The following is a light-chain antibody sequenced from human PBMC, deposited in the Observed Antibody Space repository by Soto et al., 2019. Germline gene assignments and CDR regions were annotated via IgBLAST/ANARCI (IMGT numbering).Light chain of an antibody. CDR1: QSISSW. CDR3: QQYGSSPPYS. J-gene: IGKJ3*01. CDR2: DAS. V-gene: IGKV1-5*01. Sequence: DIQMTQSPSTLSASVGDRVTITCRASQSISSWLAWYQQKPGKAPKLLIYDASSLESGVPSRFSGSGSGTDFTLTISRLEPEDFAVYYCQQYGSSPPYSFGPGTKVDI.